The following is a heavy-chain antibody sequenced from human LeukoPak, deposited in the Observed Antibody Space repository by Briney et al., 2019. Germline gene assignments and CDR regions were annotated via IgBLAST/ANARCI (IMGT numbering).Heavy chain of an antibody. D-gene: IGHD3-9*01. CDR1: GYTLTELS. J-gene: IGHJ6*03. CDR3: ARTPQGYYDILTGYPYYMDV. CDR2: FDPEDGET. Sequence: ASVKVSCKVSGYTLTELSMHWVRQAPGKGLEWMGGFDPEDGETIYAQKFQGRVTMTEDTSTSTAYMELRSLRSDDTAVYYCARTPQGYYDILTGYPYYMDVWGKGTTVTVSS. V-gene: IGHV1-24*01.